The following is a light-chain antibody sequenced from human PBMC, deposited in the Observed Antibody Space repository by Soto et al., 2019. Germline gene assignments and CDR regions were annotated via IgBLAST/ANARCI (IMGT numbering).Light chain of an antibody. Sequence: QSVLTQPPSVSGAPGQRVTISCTGRSSNIGAGYDVHWYQQLPGTAPKLLIYGNSNRPSGVPDRFSGSKSGTSASLAITGLQAEDEADYYCQSYESSLSVVFGGGTKLTVL. CDR1: SSNIGAGYD. V-gene: IGLV1-40*01. CDR3: QSYESSLSVV. J-gene: IGLJ2*01. CDR2: GNS.